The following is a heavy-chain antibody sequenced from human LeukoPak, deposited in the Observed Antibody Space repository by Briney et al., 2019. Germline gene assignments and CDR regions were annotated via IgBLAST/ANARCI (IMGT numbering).Heavy chain of an antibody. CDR1: GGSISSYH. CDR3: ARHRAYSYSSPFDI. J-gene: IGHJ3*02. D-gene: IGHD6-6*01. CDR2: IYYSGST. Sequence: ASETLSLTCTVSGGSISSYHWIWIRQPPGKGLEWIGYIYYSGSTNSNATLKSRVTIFVDPSKNQFPLRLSSVTAADTAVYYCARHRAYSYSSPFDIWGQGTMVTVSS. V-gene: IGHV4-59*08.